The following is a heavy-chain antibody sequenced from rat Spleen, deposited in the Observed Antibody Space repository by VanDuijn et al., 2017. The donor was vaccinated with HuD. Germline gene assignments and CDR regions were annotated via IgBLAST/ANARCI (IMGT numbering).Heavy chain of an antibody. CDR1: GFSLNSYN. CDR2: VWINGNT. J-gene: IGHJ3*01. CDR3: ARSYGGYTSNWFPY. D-gene: IGHD1-11*01. V-gene: IGHV2-30*01. Sequence: QVQLKESGPGLVQPSQTLSLTCTVSGFSLNSYNVHWVRQPTGKGLEWMGLVWINGNTDYNSTLKSRLNISRDTSKSQIYLKMNSLQTDDTVIYFCARSYGGYTSNWFPYWGQGTLVTVSS.